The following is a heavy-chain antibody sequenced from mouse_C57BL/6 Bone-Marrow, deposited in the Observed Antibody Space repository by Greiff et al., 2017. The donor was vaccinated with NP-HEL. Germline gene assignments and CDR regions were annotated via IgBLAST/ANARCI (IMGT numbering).Heavy chain of an antibody. J-gene: IGHJ3*01. CDR2: ISNGGGST. Sequence: DVKLVESGGGLVQPGGSLKLSCAASGFTFSDYYMYWVRQTPEKRLEWVAYISNGGGSTYYPDTVKGRFTISRDNAKNTLYLQMSRLKSEDTAMYYCARPYYDYDPAWFAYWGQGTLVTVSA. V-gene: IGHV5-12*01. CDR3: ARPYYDYDPAWFAY. CDR1: GFTFSDYY. D-gene: IGHD2-4*01.